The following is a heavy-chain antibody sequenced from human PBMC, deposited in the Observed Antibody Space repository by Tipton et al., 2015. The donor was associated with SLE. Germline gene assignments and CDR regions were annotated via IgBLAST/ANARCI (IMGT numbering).Heavy chain of an antibody. CDR2: IYYSGST. D-gene: IGHD3-3*01. CDR1: GGSISSSSYY. CDR3: ARGRSGPGWYFDL. V-gene: IGHV4-39*07. Sequence: LSLTCTVSGGSISSSSYYWGWIRQPPGKGLEWIGSIYYSGSTYYNPSLKSRVAISVDTSKNQFSLKLSSVTAADTAVYYCARGRSGPGWYFDLWGRGTLVTVSS. J-gene: IGHJ2*01.